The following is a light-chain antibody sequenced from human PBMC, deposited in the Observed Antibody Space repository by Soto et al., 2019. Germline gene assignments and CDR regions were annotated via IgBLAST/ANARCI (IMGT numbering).Light chain of an antibody. Sequence: AIQLTQSPSSLSASVGDRVTNTCRASQGISSALAWYQQKPGKAPKLLIYDASSLESGVPSRFSGGGSGTDFTLTISSRQPEDVATYYCQQFNSYPALTFGGGTKVEIK. CDR2: DAS. J-gene: IGKJ4*01. CDR3: QQFNSYPALT. V-gene: IGKV1-13*02. CDR1: QGISSA.